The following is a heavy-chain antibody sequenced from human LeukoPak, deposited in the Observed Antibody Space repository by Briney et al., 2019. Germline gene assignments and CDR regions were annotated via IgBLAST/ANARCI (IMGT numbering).Heavy chain of an antibody. J-gene: IGHJ6*02. CDR1: GGSISSSSYY. V-gene: IGHV4-39*01. D-gene: IGHD3-3*01. CDR3: ARHYPYYDFWSGYYTNYSGMDV. Sequence: SETLSLTCTVSGGSISSSSYYWGWIRQPPGKGLEWIGSIYYSGSTYYNPSLKSRVTISVDTPKNQFSLKLSSVNAADTAVYYCARHYPYYDFWSGYYTNYSGMDVWGQGTMVTVSS. CDR2: IYYSGST.